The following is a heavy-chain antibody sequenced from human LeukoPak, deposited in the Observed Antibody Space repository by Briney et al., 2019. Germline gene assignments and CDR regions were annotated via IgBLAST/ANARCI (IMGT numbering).Heavy chain of an antibody. D-gene: IGHD6-13*01. CDR1: GFTFGVYA. J-gene: IGHJ4*02. Sequence: SGGSLRLSCTVCGFTFGVYAMSWVRQATGKGLEWVGFIRSKAYGGKTEYAESVKGRFTISRDDSKSIAYLQMNSLKTEDTAVYYCSRYSWYYFDYWGQGTLVTVSS. CDR2: IRSKAYGGKT. CDR3: SRYSWYYFDY. V-gene: IGHV3-49*04.